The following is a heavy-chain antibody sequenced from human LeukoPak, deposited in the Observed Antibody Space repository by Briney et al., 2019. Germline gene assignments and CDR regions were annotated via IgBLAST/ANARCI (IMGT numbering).Heavy chain of an antibody. Sequence: ASVKVSCKASGYTFTGYYMHWVRQAPGQGLEWMGWINPNSGGTNYAQKFQGRVTMTRDTSISTAYMELSRLRSDDTAVYYCARSLLSIAAAGTGDNWFDPWGQGPRVTVSS. CDR1: GYTFTGYY. J-gene: IGHJ5*02. CDR2: INPNSGGT. CDR3: ARSLLSIAAAGTGDNWFDP. V-gene: IGHV1-2*02. D-gene: IGHD6-13*01.